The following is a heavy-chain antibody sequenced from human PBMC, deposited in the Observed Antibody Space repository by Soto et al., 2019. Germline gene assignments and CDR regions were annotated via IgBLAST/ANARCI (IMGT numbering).Heavy chain of an antibody. J-gene: IGHJ4*02. Sequence: GGSLRLSCAASGFTFSSYAMSWVRQAPGKGLEWVSAISGSGGSTYYADSVKGRFTISRDNSKNTLYLQMNSLRAEDTAVYYCAKGVGAAGRRREPFDYWGQGTLVTVSS. CDR3: AKGVGAAGRRREPFDY. CDR1: GFTFSSYA. CDR2: ISGSGGST. V-gene: IGHV3-23*01. D-gene: IGHD6-13*01.